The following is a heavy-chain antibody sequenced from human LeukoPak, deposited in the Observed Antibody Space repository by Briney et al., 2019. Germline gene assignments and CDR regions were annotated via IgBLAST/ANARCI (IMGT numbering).Heavy chain of an antibody. CDR1: GFTFSRHW. J-gene: IGHJ4*02. CDR2: IKQDETPK. Sequence: PGGSLRLSCEASGFTFSRHWMNWVRRAPGKGLEWVASIKQDETPKYNVNLVKGRFTIPRDNAKTSLYLQMNSLGVDDTSVYYCVRGPNYGDYVDFLDYWGQGTLVTVSS. V-gene: IGHV3-7*01. CDR3: VRGPNYGDYVDFLDY. D-gene: IGHD4-17*01.